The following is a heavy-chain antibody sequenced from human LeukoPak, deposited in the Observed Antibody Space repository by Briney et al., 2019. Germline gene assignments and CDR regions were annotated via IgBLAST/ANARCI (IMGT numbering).Heavy chain of an antibody. CDR3: AKDRLSGSYYDGAFDI. D-gene: IGHD1-26*01. V-gene: IGHV3-74*01. CDR2: ILSDGTII. Sequence: GRSRRLSCAASGSSFSSYWIRWVRHAAERVLGWVSRILSDGTIIGYADFVKGRFTISRDNAKNTLYLQMNSLRADDTAVYYCAKDRLSGSYYDGAFDIWGQGTMVTVSS. CDR1: GSSFSSYW. J-gene: IGHJ3*02.